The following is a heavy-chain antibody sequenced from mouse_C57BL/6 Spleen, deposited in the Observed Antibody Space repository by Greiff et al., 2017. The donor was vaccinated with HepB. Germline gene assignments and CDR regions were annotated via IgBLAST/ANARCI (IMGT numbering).Heavy chain of an antibody. V-gene: IGHV1-18*01. Sequence: EVKLMESGPELVKPGASVKIPCKASGYTFTDYNMDWVKQSHGKSLEWIGDINPNNGGTIYNQKFKGKATLTVDKSSSTAYMELRSLTSEDTAVYYCARGYHYGPYYYAMDYWGQGTSVTVSS. D-gene: IGHD1-1*01. CDR3: ARGYHYGPYYYAMDY. CDR1: GYTFTDYN. CDR2: INPNNGGT. J-gene: IGHJ4*01.